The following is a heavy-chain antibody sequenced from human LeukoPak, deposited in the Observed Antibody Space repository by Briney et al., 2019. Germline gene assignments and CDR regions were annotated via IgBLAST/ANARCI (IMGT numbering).Heavy chain of an antibody. Sequence: SGGSLRLSCAASGFTVSSNYMSWVRQAPGRGLEWVSVIYSGGSTYYADSVKGRFTISRDNSKNTLYLQMNSLRAEDTAVYYCARGGLAAIFGATYAFDIWGQGTMVTVSS. CDR1: GFTVSSNY. V-gene: IGHV3-66*02. D-gene: IGHD3-3*01. J-gene: IGHJ3*02. CDR3: ARGGLAAIFGATYAFDI. CDR2: IYSGGST.